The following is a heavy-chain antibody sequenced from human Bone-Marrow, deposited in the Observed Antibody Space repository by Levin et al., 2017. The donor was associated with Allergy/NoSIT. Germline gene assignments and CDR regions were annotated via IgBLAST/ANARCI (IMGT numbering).Heavy chain of an antibody. CDR1: GYTFTDHY. J-gene: IGHJ4*02. CDR3: ARNDYGDYVQNFDY. CDR2: FPFPLVPP. V-gene: IGHV1-2*07. Sequence: ASVKVSCEAAGYTFTDHYIHWVRQAPGQGLEWMVCFPFPLVPPPSSPPFPSRVTMTRNTSITTAYIEVSSLRFDDTALYFCARNDYGDYVQNFDYWGQGTLVTVSS. D-gene: IGHD4-17*01.